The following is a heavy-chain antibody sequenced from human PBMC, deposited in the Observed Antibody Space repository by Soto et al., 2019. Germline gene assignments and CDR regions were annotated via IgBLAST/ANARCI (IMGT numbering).Heavy chain of an antibody. CDR2: IYWYDDK. CDR3: AHRRLLWFVEPGAFGI. CDR1: GFSLSTRGVG. D-gene: IGHD3-10*01. V-gene: IGHV2-5*01. Sequence: SGPTLVNPTQTLSLTCTFSGFSLSTRGVGVGSIRQPPGKAREWLARIYWYDDKRYSPSLKSRVSIPKDTSKNQVVLTMTNMDPVDTATYYCAHRRLLWFVEPGAFGIRGQGTMV. J-gene: IGHJ3*02.